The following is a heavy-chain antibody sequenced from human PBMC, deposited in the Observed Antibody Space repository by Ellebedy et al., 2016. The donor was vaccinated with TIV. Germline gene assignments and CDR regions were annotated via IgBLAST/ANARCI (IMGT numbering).Heavy chain of an antibody. V-gene: IGHV4-38-2*02. CDR2: LYHSGSP. D-gene: IGHD6-25*01. J-gene: IGHJ5*02. CDR1: GSSISSGYY. Sequence: MPSETLSLTCSVSGSSISSGYYWGWIRQPPGRGLEWIGSLYHSGSPYYSPSLKSRVTISVDTSKNQLSLRLRSVTAADTAVYYCARDREAASFDPWGQGALVTVSS. CDR3: ARDREAASFDP.